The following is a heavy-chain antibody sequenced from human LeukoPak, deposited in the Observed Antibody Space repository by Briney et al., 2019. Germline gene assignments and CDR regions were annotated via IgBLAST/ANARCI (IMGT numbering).Heavy chain of an antibody. D-gene: IGHD3-22*01. CDR1: GYSFTSYW. CDR3: ARQGWGTYYYDSSGYYYFGY. V-gene: IGHV5-51*01. Sequence: GESLKISCKGSGYSFTSYWIGWVRQMPGKGLEWMGIIYPGDSDTRYSPSFQGQVTISADKSISTAYLQWSSLKASDTAMYYCARQGWGTYYYDSSGYYYFGYWGQGTLVTVSS. CDR2: IYPGDSDT. J-gene: IGHJ4*02.